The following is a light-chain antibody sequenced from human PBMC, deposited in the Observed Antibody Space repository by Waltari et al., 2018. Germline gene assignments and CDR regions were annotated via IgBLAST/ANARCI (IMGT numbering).Light chain of an antibody. CDR1: SSDVGSYNY. CDR3: SSYTSSRTRV. Sequence: QSALTQPASVSGSPGQSITIPCPGTSSDVGSYNYVSWYQQHPGKAPKLMIYDVSNRPSGVSNRFSGSKSGNTASLTISGLQGEDEADYYCSSYTSSRTRVFGGGTKLTVL. J-gene: IGLJ3*02. V-gene: IGLV2-14*03. CDR2: DVS.